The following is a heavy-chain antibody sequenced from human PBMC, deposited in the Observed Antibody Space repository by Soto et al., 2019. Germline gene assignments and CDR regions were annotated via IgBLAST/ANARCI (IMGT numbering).Heavy chain of an antibody. D-gene: IGHD3-22*01. Sequence: QVQLVQSGAEVKKPGSSVKVSCKASGGNFSSYAISWVRQAPGQGLEWMGGINPIFGTENYAQKFQVRVTITADDSTRTAYKELCSLRSDDTALYYCARDFRSPLVKVPAFYFWGQVTIVTFSS. CDR3: ARDFRSPLVKVPAFYF. J-gene: IGHJ3*01. V-gene: IGHV1-69*01. CDR2: INPIFGTE. CDR1: GGNFSSYA.